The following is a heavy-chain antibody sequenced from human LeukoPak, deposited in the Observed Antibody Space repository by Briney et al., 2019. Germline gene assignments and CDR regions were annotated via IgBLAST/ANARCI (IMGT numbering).Heavy chain of an antibody. CDR2: INPSGGST. V-gene: IGHV1-46*01. CDR3: ARGSQQLVPKGWFDP. Sequence: VASVKVSCKASGYTFTSYYMRWVRHAPGQGLEWMGIINPSGGSTSYAQKFQGRVTMTRDTSTSTVYMELSSLRSEDTAVYYCARGSQQLVPKGWFDPWGQGTLVTVSS. CDR1: GYTFTSYY. J-gene: IGHJ5*02. D-gene: IGHD6-13*01.